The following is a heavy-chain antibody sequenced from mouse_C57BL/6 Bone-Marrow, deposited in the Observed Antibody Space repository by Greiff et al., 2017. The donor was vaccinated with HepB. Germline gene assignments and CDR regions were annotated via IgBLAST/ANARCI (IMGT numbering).Heavy chain of an antibody. J-gene: IGHJ2*01. CDR2: IYPGNSDT. CDR1: GYTFTSYW. Sequence: EVQLQQSGTVLARPGASVKMSCKTSGYTFTSYWMHWVKQRPGQGLEWIGAIYPGNSDTSYNQKFKGKAKLTAVTSASTAYMELSSLTNEDSAVYYCTLMTTVVFDYWGQGTTLTVSS. V-gene: IGHV1-5*01. D-gene: IGHD1-1*01. CDR3: TLMTTVVFDY.